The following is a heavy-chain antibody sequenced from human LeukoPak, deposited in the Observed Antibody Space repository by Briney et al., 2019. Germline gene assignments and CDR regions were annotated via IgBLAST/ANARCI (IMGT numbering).Heavy chain of an antibody. J-gene: IGHJ5*02. D-gene: IGHD4-17*01. Sequence: PGGSLRLSCAASGXTVSSNYMSWVRQAPGKGLEWVSLIYSGGNTYYADSVKGRFAISRDNSHNTLYLQMNSLRAEDTAVYYCARDKTNNGDYYNWFDPWGQGTLVTVSS. CDR1: GXTVSSNY. V-gene: IGHV3-53*05. CDR3: ARDKTNNGDYYNWFDP. CDR2: IYSGGNT.